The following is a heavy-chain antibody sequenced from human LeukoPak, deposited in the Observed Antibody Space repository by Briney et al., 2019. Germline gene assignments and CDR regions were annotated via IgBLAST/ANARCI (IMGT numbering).Heavy chain of an antibody. CDR3: ARHPTGAFNYNSGPAPRADH. J-gene: IGHJ4*02. CDR1: GFTFSQYG. D-gene: IGHD3-10*01. V-gene: IGHV3-30*03. CDR2: TSFDGRKI. Sequence: PGGSLRLSCAASGFTFSQYGMNWVRQTPGKGLEWVALTSFDGRKIYYADSVRGRFTISRDNSKSTLFLQMNSLRPGDTAVYYCARHPTGAFNYNSGPAPRADHWGQGTLVTVSS.